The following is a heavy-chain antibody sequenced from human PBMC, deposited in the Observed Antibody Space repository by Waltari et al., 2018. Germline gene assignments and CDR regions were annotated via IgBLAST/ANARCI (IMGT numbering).Heavy chain of an antibody. CDR2: IYYSGRT. V-gene: IGHV4-39*01. Sequence: QLQLNMSGPGLVKPSETLSLTCAVSNASITSGVYFWGWIRQPPWKGLECVGVIYYSGRTFYNTSLKSRVTISVDKSKNLFALGLSSVTAADTAVYYCVRQAPDSSGFFPNYFDSWGQGTLVTVSS. CDR3: VRQAPDSSGFFPNYFDS. D-gene: IGHD3-22*01. CDR1: NASITSGVYF. J-gene: IGHJ4*02.